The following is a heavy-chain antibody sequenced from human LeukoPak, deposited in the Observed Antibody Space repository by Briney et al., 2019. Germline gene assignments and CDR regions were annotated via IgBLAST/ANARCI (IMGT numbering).Heavy chain of an antibody. J-gene: IGHJ6*02. Sequence: SQTLSLTCAISGDSVSSNSAAWNWIRQSPSRGLEWLGRTYYRSKWYNDYAVSVKSRITINPDTSKNQFSLQLNSVTPEDTAVYYCARDRAPWGRYYYDSSGYYYYYGMDVWGQGTTVTVSS. CDR1: GDSVSSNSAA. V-gene: IGHV6-1*01. D-gene: IGHD3-22*01. CDR3: ARDRAPWGRYYYDSSGYYYYYGMDV. CDR2: TYYRSKWYN.